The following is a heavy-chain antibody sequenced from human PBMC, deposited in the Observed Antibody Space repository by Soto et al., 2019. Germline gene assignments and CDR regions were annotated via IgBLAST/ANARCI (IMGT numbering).Heavy chain of an antibody. CDR1: GFTFSSYA. CDR2: ISYDGSNK. J-gene: IGHJ4*02. D-gene: IGHD3-10*01. V-gene: IGHV3-30-3*01. Sequence: QVQLVESGGGVVQPGRSLRLSCAASGFTFSSYAMLWVRQAPGKGLEWVAVISYDGSNKYYADSVKGRFTISRDNSKNALYLQMNSLRAEDTAVYYCARPEYDSGSYTDYWGQGTLVTVSS. CDR3: ARPEYDSGSYTDY.